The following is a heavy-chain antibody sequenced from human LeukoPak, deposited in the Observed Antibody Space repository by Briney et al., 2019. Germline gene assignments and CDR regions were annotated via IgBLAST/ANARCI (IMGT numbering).Heavy chain of an antibody. Sequence: SVKVSCKASGFTFTSSAMQWVRQARGQRLEWIGWIVVGSGNTNYAQKFQERVTITRDMSTSTAYMELSSLRSEDTAVYYCAADGYYYGSGRFSYGMDVWGQGTAVTVSS. J-gene: IGHJ6*02. D-gene: IGHD3-10*01. CDR1: GFTFTSSA. CDR3: AADGYYYGSGRFSYGMDV. V-gene: IGHV1-58*02. CDR2: IVVGSGNT.